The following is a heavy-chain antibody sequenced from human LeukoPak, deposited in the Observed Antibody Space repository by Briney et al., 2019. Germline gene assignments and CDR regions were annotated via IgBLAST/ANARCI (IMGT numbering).Heavy chain of an antibody. CDR3: AKGARTDCTNGVCFVSFDY. Sequence: GGSLRLSCAASGFTFSSYATSWVRQAPGKGLEWVSAISGSGGSTYYADSVKGRFTISRDNSKNTLYLQMNSLRAEDTAVYYCAKGARTDCTNGVCFVSFDYWGQGTLVTVSS. CDR1: GFTFSSYA. CDR2: ISGSGGST. V-gene: IGHV3-23*01. J-gene: IGHJ4*02. D-gene: IGHD2-8*01.